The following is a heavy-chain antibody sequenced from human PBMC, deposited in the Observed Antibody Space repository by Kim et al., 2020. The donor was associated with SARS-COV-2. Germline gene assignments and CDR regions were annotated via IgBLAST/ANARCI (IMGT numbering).Heavy chain of an antibody. J-gene: IGHJ6*02. Sequence: ASVNVSCKVSGYTLTELSMHWVRQAPGKGLEWMGGFDPEDGETIYAQKFQGRVTMTEDTSTDTAYMELSSLRSEDTAVYYCRVVPAAMRYYYYGMDVWGQGTTVTVSS. CDR3: RVVPAAMRYYYYGMDV. D-gene: IGHD2-2*01. CDR2: FDPEDGET. V-gene: IGHV1-24*01. CDR1: GYTLTELS.